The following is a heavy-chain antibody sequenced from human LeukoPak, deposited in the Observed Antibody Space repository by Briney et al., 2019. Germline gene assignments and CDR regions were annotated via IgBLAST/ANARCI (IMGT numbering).Heavy chain of an antibody. CDR2: INSDGSST. CDR3: ARGSDCSGGSCYSYWYFDL. J-gene: IGHJ2*01. D-gene: IGHD2-15*01. V-gene: IGHV3-74*01. Sequence: GGSLRLSCAASAFTFSSYWMHWVRQAPGKGLVWVSRINSDGSSTSYADSVKGRFTFSRENAKNTLYLQMNSLRAEDTAMYYCARGSDCSGGSCYSYWYFDLWGRGTLVTVSS. CDR1: AFTFSSYW.